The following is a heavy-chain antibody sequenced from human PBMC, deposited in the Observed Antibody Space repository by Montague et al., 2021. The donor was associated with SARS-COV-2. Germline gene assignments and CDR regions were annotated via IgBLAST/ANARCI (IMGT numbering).Heavy chain of an antibody. V-gene: IGHV4-31*03. CDR1: GGSISSGSYS. CDR2: IYYSGSA. D-gene: IGHD6-13*01. J-gene: IGHJ4*02. CDR3: ARVDAASGTPYCDY. Sequence: TLSLTCTVSGGSISSGSYSWSWIRQGPGKGLEWIGNIYYSGSAYYSPSLRSRATLPVDTSKNQFSLNLSSVTAADTAVYYCARVDAASGTPYCDYWGQGTLLTVSS.